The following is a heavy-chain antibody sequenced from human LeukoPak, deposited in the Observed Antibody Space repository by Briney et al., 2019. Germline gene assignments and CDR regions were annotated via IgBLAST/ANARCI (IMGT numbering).Heavy chain of an antibody. CDR2: ISGSSGAK. V-gene: IGHV3-48*01. CDR1: GFTFSTYS. Sequence: GGSLRLSCAASGFTFSTYSMNWVRQAPGKGLEWISYISGSSGAKHYADSVKGRFTIFRDHAKSSLYLQMNSLRVEGTAIYYCAIILATLSYWGQGTLVTVSS. CDR3: AIILATLSY. J-gene: IGHJ4*02. D-gene: IGHD5-12*01.